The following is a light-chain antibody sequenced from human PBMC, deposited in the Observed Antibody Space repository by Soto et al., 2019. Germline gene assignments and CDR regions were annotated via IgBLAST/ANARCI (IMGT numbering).Light chain of an antibody. CDR1: QSISRG. CDR3: QQYNSYPGT. J-gene: IGKJ1*01. V-gene: IGKV1-5*03. CDR2: RTS. Sequence: DIQMTQSPSTLSASVGDSVTITCRASQSISRGLAWYQQKPGKAPNLLIYRTSNLESGVPSRFSGSGSGTEFTLTISSLQPDDFATYYCQQYNSYPGTFGQGTKVEIK.